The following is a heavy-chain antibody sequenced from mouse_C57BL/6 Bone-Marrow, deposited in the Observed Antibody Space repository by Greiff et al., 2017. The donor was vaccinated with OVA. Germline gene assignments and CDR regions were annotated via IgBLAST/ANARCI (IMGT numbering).Heavy chain of an antibody. V-gene: IGHV14-1*01. CDR1: GFNIKDYY. J-gene: IGHJ1*03. CDR2: IDPEDGDT. Sequence: EVKLVESGAELVRPGASVKLSCTASGFNIKDYYMHWVKQRPEQGLEWIGRIDPEDGDTEYAPKFQGKATMTADTSSNTAYLQLSSLTSEDTAVYYCTRILCPRQDWYFDVWGTGTTVTVSS. CDR3: TRILCPRQDWYFDV. D-gene: IGHD1-1*02.